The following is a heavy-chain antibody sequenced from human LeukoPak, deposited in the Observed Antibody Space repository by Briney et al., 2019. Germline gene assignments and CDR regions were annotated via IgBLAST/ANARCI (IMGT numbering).Heavy chain of an antibody. J-gene: IGHJ4*02. CDR2: IYSGGST. V-gene: IGHV3-53*01. CDR1: GFSVSNNY. D-gene: IGHD2-8*02. Sequence: GGSLRLSCAASGFSVSNNYMAWVRQAPGKGLEWVSFIYSGGSTYYADSVKGRFTISRDNSKNTLFLQMNSLRAEDTAVYYCAKDGSWSCTDWGQGTLVRVSS. CDR3: AKDGSWSCTD.